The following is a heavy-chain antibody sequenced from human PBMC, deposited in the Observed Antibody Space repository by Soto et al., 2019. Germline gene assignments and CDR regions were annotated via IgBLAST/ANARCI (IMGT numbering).Heavy chain of an antibody. J-gene: IGHJ5*02. Sequence: PSETLSLTCTVSGGSISSYYWSWIRQPPGKGLEWIGYIYYSGNTYYNPSLKSRVTVSVDTSQNHFSLKLTSVTAADTAMYYCARQPYDSTGYYYGAWGQGNLVTVSS. D-gene: IGHD3-22*01. CDR3: ARQPYDSTGYYYGA. CDR1: GGSISSYY. V-gene: IGHV4-59*08. CDR2: IYYSGNT.